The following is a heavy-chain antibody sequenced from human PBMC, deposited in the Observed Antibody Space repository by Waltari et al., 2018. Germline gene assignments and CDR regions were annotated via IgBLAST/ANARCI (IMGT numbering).Heavy chain of an antibody. D-gene: IGHD2-15*01. CDR3: ARERLVVAATGGAFDI. J-gene: IGHJ3*02. V-gene: IGHV4-34*01. Sequence: QVQLQQWGAGLLKPSATLSLTCAVYGGSFSGYYWSWLRQPPGKGLEWIGEINHSGSTNSTPSLKRRVTISVDTSKTQFSLKLSSVTAADTAVYYCARERLVVAATGGAFDIWGQGTMVTVSS. CDR1: GGSFSGYY. CDR2: INHSGST.